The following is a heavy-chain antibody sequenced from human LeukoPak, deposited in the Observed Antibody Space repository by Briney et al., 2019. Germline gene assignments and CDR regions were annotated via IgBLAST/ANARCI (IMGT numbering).Heavy chain of an antibody. CDR3: ARGGIGVAGDFEY. V-gene: IGHV3-53*01. CDR1: GFTVSTDY. D-gene: IGHD6-19*01. CDR2: IYSGGST. J-gene: IGHJ4*02. Sequence: PGGSLRLSCAASGFTVSTDYMNWVRQAPGKGLEWVSVIYSGGSTYYADSVKGRFTISRDNSKNTLYLQMNSLRAEDTVVYYCARGGIGVAGDFEYWGQGTLVTVSS.